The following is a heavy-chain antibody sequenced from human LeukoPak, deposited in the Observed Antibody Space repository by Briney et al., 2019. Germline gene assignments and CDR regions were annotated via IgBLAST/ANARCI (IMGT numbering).Heavy chain of an antibody. J-gene: IGHJ4*02. CDR2: ISASGQTI. V-gene: IGHV3-48*03. D-gene: IGHD1-26*01. CDR1: GFTFSTYE. CDR3: ARDGVVGATGIDY. Sequence: GGSLRLSCAASGFTFSTYEMAWVRHAPGKGLEWVSYISASGQTIYYADSVRGRFTISRDNAKNSLYLQMNSLGAEDTAVYYCARDGVVGATGIDYWGQGTLVTVSS.